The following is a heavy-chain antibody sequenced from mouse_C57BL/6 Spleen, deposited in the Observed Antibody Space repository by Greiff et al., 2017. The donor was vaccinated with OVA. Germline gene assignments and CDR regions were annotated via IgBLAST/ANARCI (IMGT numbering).Heavy chain of an antibody. CDR1: GYTFTSYG. J-gene: IGHJ2*01. CDR2: SYPRSGNT. CDR3: ASSTIVTTRFDY. Sequence: QVQLQQSGAELARPGASVKLSCKASGYTFTSYGISWVKQRTGQGLEWIGESYPRSGNTYYNEKIKGKATLTANKSSSTAYMELRSLSSEYSPVSFCASSTIVTTRFDYWGQGTTLTVSS. V-gene: IGHV1-81*01. D-gene: IGHD2-2*01.